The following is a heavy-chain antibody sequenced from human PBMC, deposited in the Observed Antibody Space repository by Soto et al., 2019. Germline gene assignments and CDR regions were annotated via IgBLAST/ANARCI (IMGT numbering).Heavy chain of an antibody. V-gene: IGHV3-23*01. CDR2: ISGSGGST. D-gene: IGHD3-3*01. CDR1: GFTFSSYA. J-gene: IGHJ4*02. Sequence: GGSLRLSCAASGFTFSSYAMSWVRQAPGKGLEWVSAISGSGGSTYYADSVKGRFTISRDNSKNTLYLQMNSLRAEDTAVYYCAKAPGYDFWSGYHKDYWGQGTLVTVSS. CDR3: AKAPGYDFWSGYHKDY.